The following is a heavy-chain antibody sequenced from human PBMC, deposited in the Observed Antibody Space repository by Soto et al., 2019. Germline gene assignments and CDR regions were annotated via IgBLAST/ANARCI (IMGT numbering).Heavy chain of an antibody. CDR3: ARYPTLTDYFFHGMDV. V-gene: IGHV5-51*01. CDR2: IYPGDSDT. J-gene: IGHJ6*02. CDR1: GYTFTNYW. Sequence: GESLKISCKGSGYTFTNYWIVWVRQIPGKGLEWMGIIYPGDSDTRYSPSFQGQVTISADRSISTAYLQWSSLKASDTGMYYCARYPTLTDYFFHGMDVWRQGTTVTVSS. D-gene: IGHD4-17*01.